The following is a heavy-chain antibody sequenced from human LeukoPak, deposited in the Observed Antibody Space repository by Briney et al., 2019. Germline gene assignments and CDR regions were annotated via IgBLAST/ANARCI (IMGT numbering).Heavy chain of an antibody. CDR2: ISYDGSNK. Sequence: GRSLRLSCAASGFTCSSYGMHWVRQAPGKGLEWVAVISYDGSNKYYADSVKGRFTISRDNSKNTLYLQMNSLRAEDTAVYYCAGGGIAVAANYWGQGTLVTVSS. J-gene: IGHJ4*02. D-gene: IGHD6-19*01. CDR3: AGGGIAVAANY. V-gene: IGHV3-30*03. CDR1: GFTCSSYG.